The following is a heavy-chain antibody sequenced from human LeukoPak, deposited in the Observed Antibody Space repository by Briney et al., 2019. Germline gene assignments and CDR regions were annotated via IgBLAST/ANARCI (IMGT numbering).Heavy chain of an antibody. CDR3: ARYGSSVY. J-gene: IGHJ4*02. V-gene: IGHV3-20*04. CDR2: INWSGAST. D-gene: IGHD6-6*01. CDR1: GFIFDDYA. Sequence: GGSLRLSRAASGFIFDDYAMSWVREAPGEGLEWVFSINWSGASTRYAGSVKGRFTISGDNPRNSLYLQMNRLRAEDMALYYCARYGSSVYWGQGTLVTVSS.